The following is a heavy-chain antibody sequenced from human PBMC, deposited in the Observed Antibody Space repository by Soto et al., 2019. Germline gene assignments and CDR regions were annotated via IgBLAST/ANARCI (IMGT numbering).Heavy chain of an antibody. J-gene: IGHJ6*02. CDR2: ISYDGSKK. CDR1: GFTSGSNG. Sequence: GGSLRLSCAASGFTSGSNGMHWVRQALGKGLEWVAGISYDGSKKYYGESGKGRFTISSDNSKNTLYLQMNSLRVEDTAVYYCAKAIENYSTGYYKPFYYFGVDVWGQGTTVTVSS. V-gene: IGHV3-30*18. D-gene: IGHD3-22*01. CDR3: AKAIENYSTGYYKPFYYFGVDV.